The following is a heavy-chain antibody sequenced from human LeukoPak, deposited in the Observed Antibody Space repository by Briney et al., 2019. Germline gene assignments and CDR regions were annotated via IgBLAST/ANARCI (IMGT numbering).Heavy chain of an antibody. CDR1: GPTFSSYE. Sequence: PGGSLSLSCTTSGPTFSSYEMSWVRQAPGKGLEWVSGINWNGGSPGYADSVKGRFTISRDNAKNSLYLRMNSLRAEDTALYYCARGGSTGWYSFDYWGQGTLVTVSS. CDR2: INWNGGSP. J-gene: IGHJ4*02. D-gene: IGHD6-19*01. V-gene: IGHV3-20*04. CDR3: ARGGSTGWYSFDY.